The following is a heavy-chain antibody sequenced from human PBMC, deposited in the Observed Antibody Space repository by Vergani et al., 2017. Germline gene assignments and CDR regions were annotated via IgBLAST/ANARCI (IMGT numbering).Heavy chain of an antibody. D-gene: IGHD5-18*01. J-gene: IGHJ4*02. CDR2: ISPDGSAT. CDR1: GFSLSRFW. CDR3: AQGNHRLSGYTYGFDY. V-gene: IGHV3-7*01. Sequence: EVQLVEPGGGLVQPGGSLRLSCAASGFSLSRFWMSWVRQAPEKGLEWVAHISPDGSATSYVDSVKGRFTISRDNTKNSLSLQMSGLRVEDTAVYYCAQGNHRLSGYTYGFDYWGQGTLLTVSS.